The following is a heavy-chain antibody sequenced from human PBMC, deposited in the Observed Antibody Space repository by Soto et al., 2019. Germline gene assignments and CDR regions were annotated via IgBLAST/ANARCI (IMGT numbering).Heavy chain of an antibody. D-gene: IGHD3-22*01. CDR2: ISAKNGNT. V-gene: IGHV1-18*04. J-gene: IGHJ4*02. CDR3: ASGYFDHFFDL. Sequence: QVNLVQSGGEVKKPGTSVIVSCKTSGYNLSTYTIKWVRQAPGHGREWIGGISAKNGNTEYPRKFQGRVTVTMDTSTTASYMEVRNLRCDGTAVYYCASGYFDHFFDLWGQGTLVTVSS. CDR1: GYNLSTYT.